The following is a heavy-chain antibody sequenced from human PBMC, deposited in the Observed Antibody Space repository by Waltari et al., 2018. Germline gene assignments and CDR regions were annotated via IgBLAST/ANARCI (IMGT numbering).Heavy chain of an antibody. Sequence: QVQLQESGPGLVKPSGTLSVTCAVSGDSISGTYWCSWVRQPPGKGLEWIGKIHGSGRSNYNPSLESLVTVSIDTSNNHFSLKVTSATAADTAVYYCARDRGRGLYLDSWGQGTLVTVSP. J-gene: IGHJ4*02. CDR2: IHGSGRS. CDR1: GDSISGTYW. D-gene: IGHD2-15*01. CDR3: ARDRGRGLYLDS. V-gene: IGHV4-4*02.